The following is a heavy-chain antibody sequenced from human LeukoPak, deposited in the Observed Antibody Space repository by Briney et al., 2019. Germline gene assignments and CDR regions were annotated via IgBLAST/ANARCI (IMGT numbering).Heavy chain of an antibody. CDR3: ASRGYSGSYHRKVFDY. V-gene: IGHV4-34*01. J-gene: IGHJ4*02. Sequence: PSETLSLTCAVYGGSFSGYYWSWIRQPPGKGLEWIGEINHSGSTNYNPSLKSRVTISVDTSKNQFSLKLSSVTAADTAVYYCASRGYSGSYHRKVFDYWGQGTLVTVSS. D-gene: IGHD1-26*01. CDR2: INHSGST. CDR1: GGSFSGYY.